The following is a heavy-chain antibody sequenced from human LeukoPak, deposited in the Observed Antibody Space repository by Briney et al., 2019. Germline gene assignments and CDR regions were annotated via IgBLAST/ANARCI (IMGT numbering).Heavy chain of an antibody. J-gene: IGHJ4*02. CDR1: GGTFSSYA. V-gene: IGHV3-23*01. CDR3: AKPVAGTGYFDY. Sequence: GSVKVSCKASGGTFSSYAMSWVRQAPGKGLGWVSTICGSGGRTYYVDSVKGRFTISRDNSKNTLYLQMNSLRAEDTAVYYCAKPVAGTGYFDYWGQGTLVTASS. CDR2: ICGSGGRT. D-gene: IGHD6-19*01.